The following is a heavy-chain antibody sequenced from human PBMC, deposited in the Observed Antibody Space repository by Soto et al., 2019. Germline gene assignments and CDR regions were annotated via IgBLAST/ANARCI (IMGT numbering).Heavy chain of an antibody. D-gene: IGHD2-15*01. CDR3: ARDNVPPYCSGGSCYGMDV. CDR1: GGTFSSYA. CDR2: IIPIFGTA. J-gene: IGHJ6*02. V-gene: IGHV1-69*06. Sequence: SVRVSCKASGGTFSSYAISWVRQAPGQGLEWTGGIIPIFGTANYAQKFQGRATITADKSTSTAYMELSSLRSEDTAVYYCARDNVPPYCSGGSCYGMDVWGPAPTVTVSS.